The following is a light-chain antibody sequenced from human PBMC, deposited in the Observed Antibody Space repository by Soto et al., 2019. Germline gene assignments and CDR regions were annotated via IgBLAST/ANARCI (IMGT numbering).Light chain of an antibody. CDR3: QQLYSYPRT. V-gene: IGKV1-9*01. CDR1: QDISSY. CDR2: AAS. Sequence: DIPLTQSPSFLSASVGDRVTITCRASQDISSYLAWYQQKPGKAPELLIYAASTLQSGVPSRFSGSGSGTEFTLTISSLQPEDFATYYCQQLYSYPRTFGPGPKWISN. J-gene: IGKJ3*01.